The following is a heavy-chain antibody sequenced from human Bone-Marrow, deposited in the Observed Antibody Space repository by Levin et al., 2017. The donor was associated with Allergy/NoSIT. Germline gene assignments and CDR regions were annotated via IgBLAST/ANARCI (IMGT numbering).Heavy chain of an antibody. CDR3: AKVGTKPAATFDD. V-gene: IGHV3-9*01. D-gene: IGHD2-2*01. J-gene: IGHJ4*02. Sequence: GGSLRLSCAVSGFKFEDYGMNWVRQVPGKGLEWVSGITWNSGRKDYADSVKGRFTISRDNAKNLLFLQMNSLRREDTALYYCAKVGTKPAATFDDWGQGTLVTVSS. CDR2: ITWNSGRK. CDR1: GFKFEDYG.